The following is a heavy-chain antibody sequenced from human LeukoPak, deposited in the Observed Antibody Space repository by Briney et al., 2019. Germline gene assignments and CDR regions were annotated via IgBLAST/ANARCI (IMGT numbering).Heavy chain of an antibody. CDR3: ARGRIQL. CDR1: GFIFSSYW. V-gene: IGHV3-7*04. Sequence: GGSLRLSCAASGFIFSSYWMSWVRQAPGKGLEWVANIKQDGSEKYYVDSVKGRFTISRDNAKNSLYLQMNSLRAEDTAVYYCARGRIQLWGQGTLVTVSS. J-gene: IGHJ4*02. CDR2: IKQDGSEK. D-gene: IGHD5-18*01.